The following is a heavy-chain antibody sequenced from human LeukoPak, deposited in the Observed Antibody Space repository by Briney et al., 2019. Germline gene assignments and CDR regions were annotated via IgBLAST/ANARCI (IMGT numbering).Heavy chain of an antibody. D-gene: IGHD4-17*01. CDR1: GGSISSSSYY. CDR3: ARVSPNTVTTLQYFDY. V-gene: IGHV4-39*01. CDR2: IYYSGST. Sequence: SETLSLTCTVSGGSISSSSYYWGWVRQPPGKGLEWLGSIYYSGSTYYNPSLKSRVTISVDTSKNQFSLKLSSVTAADTAVYYCARVSPNTVTTLQYFDYWGQGTLVTVSS. J-gene: IGHJ4*02.